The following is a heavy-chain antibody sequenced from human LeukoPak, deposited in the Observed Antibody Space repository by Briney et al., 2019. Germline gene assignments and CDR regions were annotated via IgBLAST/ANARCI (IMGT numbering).Heavy chain of an antibody. D-gene: IGHD1-26*01. J-gene: IGHJ4*02. CDR2: VRYDGSQK. V-gene: IGHV3-30*02. Sequence: GGSLRLSCAASGFTFSSYDMDWVRQAPGKGLDWVAFVRYDGSQKYYADSVKGRFTLSRDNSKNTLYLQMNSLRAEDTAVFYCAKGGARLHSYYFDYWGQGTLVTVSS. CDR3: AKGGARLHSYYFDY. CDR1: GFTFSSYD.